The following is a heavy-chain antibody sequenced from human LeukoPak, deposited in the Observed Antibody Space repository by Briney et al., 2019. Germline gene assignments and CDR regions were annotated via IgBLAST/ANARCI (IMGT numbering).Heavy chain of an antibody. V-gene: IGHV4-59*01. D-gene: IGHD5-18*01. Sequence: SETLSLTCTVSGGSISSYYWSWIRQPPGKGLEWIGYIYYSGSTNYNPSLKSRVTISVDTSKNQFSLKLSSVTAADTAVYYCARANSVDTAMVFAFDIWGQGTMVTVSS. CDR3: ARANSVDTAMVFAFDI. CDR2: IYYSGST. J-gene: IGHJ3*02. CDR1: GGSISSYY.